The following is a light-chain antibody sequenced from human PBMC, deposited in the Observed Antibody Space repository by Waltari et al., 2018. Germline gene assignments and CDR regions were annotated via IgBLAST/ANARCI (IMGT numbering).Light chain of an antibody. CDR3: SSYAGSNNLL. CDR2: QVS. Sequence: QSALTPPPSASGSPGPSVTLPCTGTSSDLGGYNYVSWYQQHPGKAPKLMIYQVSKRPSGVPDRFSGSKSGNTASLTVSGLQAEDEADYYCSSYAGSNNLLFGGGTRLTVL. CDR1: SSDLGGYNY. J-gene: IGLJ3*02. V-gene: IGLV2-8*01.